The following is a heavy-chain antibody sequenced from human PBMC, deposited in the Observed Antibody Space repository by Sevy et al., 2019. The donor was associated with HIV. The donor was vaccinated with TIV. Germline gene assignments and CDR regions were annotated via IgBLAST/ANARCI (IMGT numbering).Heavy chain of an antibody. V-gene: IGHV3-11*01. CDR3: ARDHVKDGDLGDYYYYAMDV. J-gene: IGHJ6*02. CDR2: ISGSGDDTI. CDR1: GFILSDYY. Sequence: GGSLRLSCAASGFILSDYYMSWVRQAPGKGLEWVSYISGSGDDTIYYADSVKGRFIISRDNTKNSLYLQMNSLRAEDTAVYYCARDHVKDGDLGDYYYYAMDVWGQGTTVTVSS. D-gene: IGHD4-17*01.